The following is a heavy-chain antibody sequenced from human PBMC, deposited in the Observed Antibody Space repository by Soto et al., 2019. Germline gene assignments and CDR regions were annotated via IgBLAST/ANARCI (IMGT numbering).Heavy chain of an antibody. CDR3: ARAYDFWSGYYYFDY. J-gene: IGHJ4*02. D-gene: IGHD3-3*01. V-gene: IGHV1-3*01. CDR1: GYTFTSYA. Sequence: QVQLVQSGAEVKKPGASVKVSCKASGYTFTSYAMHWVRQAPGQRLEWMGWINAGNGNTKYSQKFQGRVTITRDTSASTAYMELSSLRSEDTAVYYCARAYDFWSGYYYFDYWGQGTLGTVSS. CDR2: INAGNGNT.